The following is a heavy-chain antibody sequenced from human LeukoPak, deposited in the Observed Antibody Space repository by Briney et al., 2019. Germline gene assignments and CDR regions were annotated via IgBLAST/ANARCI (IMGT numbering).Heavy chain of an antibody. V-gene: IGHV4-39*07. J-gene: IGHJ6*03. Sequence: ETLYLPCNVSGGPISSRSYYLGWIRQPPGKGLEWIGRFYYSGCTNYTPSPKSRDPISMDTSKNQLSLKLSSLTAAGTAVYYWARGYCSGGSCYSYYYYNYMDVWGKGTTVTVSS. CDR1: GGPISSRSYY. CDR2: FYYSGCT. D-gene: IGHD2-15*01. CDR3: ARGYCSGGSCYSYYYYNYMDV.